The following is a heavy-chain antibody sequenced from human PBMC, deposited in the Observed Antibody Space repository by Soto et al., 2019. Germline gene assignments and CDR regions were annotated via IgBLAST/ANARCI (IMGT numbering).Heavy chain of an antibody. V-gene: IGHV3-23*01. CDR2: ISGSGGST. Sequence: PGGSLRLSCAASGFTFSSYAMSWVLQAPGKGLEWVSAISGSGGSTYYADSVKGRFTISRDNSKNTLYLQMNSLKAEDTAVYYCAKDTTSIAAAVMHYYYGMDVWGQGTTVTVSS. J-gene: IGHJ6*02. D-gene: IGHD6-13*01. CDR3: AKDTTSIAAAVMHYYYGMDV. CDR1: GFTFSSYA.